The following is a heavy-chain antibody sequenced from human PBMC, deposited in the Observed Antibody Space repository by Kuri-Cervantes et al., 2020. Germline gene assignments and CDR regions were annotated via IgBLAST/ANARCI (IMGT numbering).Heavy chain of an antibody. V-gene: IGHV4-59*01. CDR2: IYYSGST. J-gene: IGHJ6*02. Sequence: ESLKISCTVSGGSISSYYWSWIRQPPGKGLEWIGYIYYSGSTNYNPSPKSRVTISVDTSKNQFSLKLSSVTAADTAVYYCARGAPQYCSGGSCFYYYYYGMDVWGQGTTVTVSS. D-gene: IGHD2-15*01. CDR3: ARGAPQYCSGGSCFYYYYYGMDV. CDR1: GGSISSYY.